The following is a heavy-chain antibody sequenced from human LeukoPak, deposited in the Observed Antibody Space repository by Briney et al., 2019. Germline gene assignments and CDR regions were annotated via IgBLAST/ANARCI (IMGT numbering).Heavy chain of an antibody. V-gene: IGHV1-2*02. Sequence: APVKVSCKASGYTFTDYHVHWVRQAPGQGLQWMGSIDPKSGGTNYAQKFQGRVTMTRDTSISTAYMELSRLTSDDTAIYYCAKLGVGRWMVVTSYYYGMDVWGQGTTVTVSS. D-gene: IGHD7-27*01. J-gene: IGHJ6*02. CDR2: IDPKSGGT. CDR3: AKLGVGRWMVVTSYYYGMDV. CDR1: GYTFTDYH.